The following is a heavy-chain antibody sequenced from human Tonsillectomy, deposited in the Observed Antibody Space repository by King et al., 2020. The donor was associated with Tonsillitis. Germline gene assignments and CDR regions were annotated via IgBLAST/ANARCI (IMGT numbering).Heavy chain of an antibody. CDR1: GGSISSGGYY. D-gene: IGHD6-13*01. J-gene: IGHJ5*02. CDR2: IYYSGST. V-gene: IGHV4-31*03. CDR3: ARDLSSSVGLVSRSWFDP. Sequence: QLQESGPGLVKPSQTLSLTCTVSGGSISSGGYYWTWIRQHPGKGLGWIGYIYYSGSTYYNPSLKSRVTISVDTSKNQFSLKLSSVTAADTAVYYCARDLSSSVGLVSRSWFDPWGQGTLVTVSS.